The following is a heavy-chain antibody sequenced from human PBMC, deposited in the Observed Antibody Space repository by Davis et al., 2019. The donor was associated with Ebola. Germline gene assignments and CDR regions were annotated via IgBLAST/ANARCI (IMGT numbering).Heavy chain of an antibody. D-gene: IGHD1-20*01. J-gene: IGHJ4*02. Sequence: GESLKISCAASKFTLSSYWMRWVRQAPGKGLEWVANIKQDGSEKYYLDSVKGRFTISRDNAKNSLYLHMDSLRDDDTAVYYCARVYNWGVYFWGQGTLATVSS. CDR3: ARVYNWGVYF. CDR1: KFTLSSYW. V-gene: IGHV3-7*04. CDR2: IKQDGSEK.